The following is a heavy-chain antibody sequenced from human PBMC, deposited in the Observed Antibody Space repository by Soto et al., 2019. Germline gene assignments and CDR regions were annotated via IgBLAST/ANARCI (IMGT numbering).Heavy chain of an antibody. Sequence: ASVKVSCKASGYTFTGYYVHWVRQAPGQGLEWMGCINPNSGGTNYAQKFQGRVTMTRDTSISTAYMELSRLRSDDTAVYYCARGGDYSIPYYYYGMDVWGQGTTVTVSS. CDR3: ARGGDYSIPYYYYGMDV. CDR1: GYTFTGYY. J-gene: IGHJ6*02. CDR2: INPNSGGT. V-gene: IGHV1-2*02. D-gene: IGHD4-4*01.